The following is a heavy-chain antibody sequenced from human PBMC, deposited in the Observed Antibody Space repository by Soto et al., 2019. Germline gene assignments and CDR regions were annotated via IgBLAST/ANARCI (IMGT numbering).Heavy chain of an antibody. V-gene: IGHV3-23*01. CDR3: AKDRDGYNYEASAFDI. CDR1: GFTFSSYA. CDR2: ISGSGGST. D-gene: IGHD5-12*01. Sequence: GGSLRLSCAASGFTFSSYAMSWVRQAPGKGLEWVSAISGSGGSTYYADSVKGRFTISRDNSKNTLYLQMNSLRAEDTAVYYCAKDRDGYNYEASAFDIWGQGTMVTVSS. J-gene: IGHJ3*02.